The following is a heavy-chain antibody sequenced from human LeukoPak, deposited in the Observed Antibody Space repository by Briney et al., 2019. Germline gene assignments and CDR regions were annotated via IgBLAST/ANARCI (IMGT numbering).Heavy chain of an antibody. D-gene: IGHD6-6*01. CDR1: GFTFNHFA. V-gene: IGHV3-30-3*01. J-gene: IGHJ5*02. Sequence: GGSLRLSCAASGFTFNHFAMHWVRQAPGKGLEWVAVISYDGSNKYHADSVKGRLTISRDNPKNTLYLQMNSLRVDDTAVYYCARDLETLAARNGLIWSNWIDPRGQGTLVTVSS. CDR3: ARDLETLAARNGLIWSNWIDP. CDR2: ISYDGSNK.